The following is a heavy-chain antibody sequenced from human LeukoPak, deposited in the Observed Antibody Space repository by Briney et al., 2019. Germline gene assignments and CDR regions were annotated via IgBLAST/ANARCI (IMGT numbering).Heavy chain of an antibody. D-gene: IGHD3-10*01. CDR3: ARDPHYYGSGSYGSVY. V-gene: IGHV3-21*01. CDR2: ISSSSSYI. J-gene: IGHJ4*02. Sequence: PGGSLRLSCAVSGFTVSSNYMSWVRQAPGKGLEWVSSISSSSSYIYYADSVKGRFTISRDNAKNSLYLQMNSLRAEDTAVYYCARDPHYYGSGSYGSVYWGQGTLVTVSS. CDR1: GFTVSSNY.